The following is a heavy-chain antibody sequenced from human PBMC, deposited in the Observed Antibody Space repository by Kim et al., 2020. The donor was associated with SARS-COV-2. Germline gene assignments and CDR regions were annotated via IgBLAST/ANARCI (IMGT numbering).Heavy chain of an antibody. V-gene: IGHV1-69*04. D-gene: IGHD3-22*01. J-gene: IGHJ4*02. Sequence: SVKVSCKASGCTFSSYAINWVRQAPGQGLEWMGRIIPILGITNYAQKFQGRVTITADKSTSTAYMELSSLRSEDTAVYYCARASFFYDSSGYHFDYWGQGTLVTVSS. CDR1: GCTFSSYA. CDR2: IIPILGIT. CDR3: ARASFFYDSSGYHFDY.